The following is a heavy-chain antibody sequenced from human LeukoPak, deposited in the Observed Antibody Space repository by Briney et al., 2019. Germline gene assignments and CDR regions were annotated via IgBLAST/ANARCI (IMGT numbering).Heavy chain of an antibody. CDR3: ASQLGGTTFH. Sequence: SETLSLTCTVSGGSISSYYWSWIRQPPGKGLKWIGYIYYSGSTNYNPSLKSRVTISVDTSKNQFSLKLSSVTAADTAVYYCASQLGGTTFHWGQGTLVTVSS. D-gene: IGHD1/OR15-1a*01. CDR2: IYYSGST. J-gene: IGHJ4*02. V-gene: IGHV4-59*01. CDR1: GGSISSYY.